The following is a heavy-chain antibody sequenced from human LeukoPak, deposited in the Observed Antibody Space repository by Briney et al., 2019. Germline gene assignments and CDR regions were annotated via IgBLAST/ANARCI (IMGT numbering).Heavy chain of an antibody. J-gene: IGHJ4*02. CDR2: INPNSGGT. D-gene: IGHD5-18*01. Sequence: ASVKVSCKASGYTFTGYYMNWVRQAPGQGLEWMGRINPNSGGTKYAQKFQGRVTMTRDTSINTAYMELSRLRSDDTAVYYCARAPPKRRGYSYGPREDYWGQGTLVTVSS. CDR3: ARAPPKRRGYSYGPREDY. V-gene: IGHV1-2*06. CDR1: GYTFTGYY.